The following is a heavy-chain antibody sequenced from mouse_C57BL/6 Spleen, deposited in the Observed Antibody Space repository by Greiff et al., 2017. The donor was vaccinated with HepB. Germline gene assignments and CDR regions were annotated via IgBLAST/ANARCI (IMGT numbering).Heavy chain of an antibody. D-gene: IGHD1-1*02. J-gene: IGHJ2*01. CDR3: ARSGGSYYCDY. V-gene: IGHV1-69*01. CDR1: GYTFTSYW. Sequence: QVQLQQPGAELVMPGASVKLSCKASGYTFTSYWMHWVKQRPGQGLEWIGEIDPSDSYTNYNQKFKGKSTLTVDKSSSTAYMQLSSRTSEDSAVYYCARSGGSYYCDYWGQGTTLTVSS. CDR2: IDPSDSYT.